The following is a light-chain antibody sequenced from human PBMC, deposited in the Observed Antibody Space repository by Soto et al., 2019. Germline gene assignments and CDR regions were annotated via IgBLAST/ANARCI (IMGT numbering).Light chain of an antibody. CDR3: MQALQTPWT. V-gene: IGKV2-28*01. J-gene: IGKJ1*01. CDR2: LGS. Sequence: IVMTQSPLSLPVTPGEPASISCRSSQSLLHSNGYNYLDWYLQKPGQSPQLLIYLGSNRASGAPDRFSGSGSCTDVTLKISRVEAEDVGVYYCMQALQTPWTFGQGTKVEIK. CDR1: QSLLHSNGYNY.